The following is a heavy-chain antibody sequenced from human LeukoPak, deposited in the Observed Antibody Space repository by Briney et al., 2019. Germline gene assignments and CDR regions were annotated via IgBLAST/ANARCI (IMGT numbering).Heavy chain of an antibody. V-gene: IGHV4-4*02. J-gene: IGHJ5*02. CDR3: ARQGHCTETMCYGWFDP. CDR2: IYHSGIT. CDR1: GGSISSSNW. Sequence: SETLSLTCAVSGGSISSSNWWSWVRQPPGKGLEWIGEIYHSGITNCSPSLKSRVTISVDRSKNQFSLKMTSVSAADTAVYYCARQGHCTETMCYGWFDPWGQGTLVTVSS. D-gene: IGHD2-8*02.